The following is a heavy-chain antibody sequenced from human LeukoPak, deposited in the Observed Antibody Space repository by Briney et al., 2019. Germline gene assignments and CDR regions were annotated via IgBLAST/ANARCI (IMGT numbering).Heavy chain of an antibody. CDR3: ARAMSRVGSFDI. CDR2: IYYSGST. CDR1: GGSISSYY. V-gene: IGHV4-59*01. J-gene: IGHJ3*02. D-gene: IGHD1-26*01. Sequence: PSETLSLTCTVSGGSISSYYWSWIRQPPGKGLEWIGYIYYSGSTNYNPSLKSRVTISVDTSKNQFSLKLSSVTAADTAVYYCARAMSRVGSFDIWGQGTMVTVSS.